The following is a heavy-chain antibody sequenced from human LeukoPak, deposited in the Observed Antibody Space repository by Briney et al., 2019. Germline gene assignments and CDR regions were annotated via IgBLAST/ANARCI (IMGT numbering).Heavy chain of an antibody. J-gene: IGHJ4*02. V-gene: IGHV4-4*07. D-gene: IGHD1-26*01. CDR1: GGSISSYY. CDR2: IYSSGNT. CDR3: ARGGSYYGDHQFDY. Sequence: TSETLSLTCTVSGGSISSYYWSWIRQPAGKGLEWIGRIYSSGNTNYNPSPKSRVTMSVETPKNQFSLKLSFVTAADTAVYYCARGGSYYGDHQFDYWGQGTLVTVSS.